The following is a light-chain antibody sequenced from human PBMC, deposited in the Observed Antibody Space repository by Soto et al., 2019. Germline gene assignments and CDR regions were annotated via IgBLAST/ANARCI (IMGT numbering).Light chain of an antibody. CDR2: EVT. V-gene: IGLV2-14*01. Sequence: QSVLTQPASVSGSPGQSITISCTGTSSDVGGYNYVSWYQQYPGKAPKLMIYEVTNRPSEVSNRFSGSKSGNTASLTISGLQSEDEADYYCSSYATTSTLILFGGGTKLTVL. J-gene: IGLJ2*01. CDR1: SSDVGGYNY. CDR3: SSYATTSTLIL.